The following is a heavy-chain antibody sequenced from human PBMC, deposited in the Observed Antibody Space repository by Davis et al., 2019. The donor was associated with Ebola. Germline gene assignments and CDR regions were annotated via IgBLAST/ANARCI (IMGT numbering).Heavy chain of an antibody. V-gene: IGHV4-59*08. CDR3: ARHFYDILTGYPGWFDP. J-gene: IGHJ5*02. CDR1: GGSISTYY. CDR2: IYYSGNT. D-gene: IGHD3-9*01. Sequence: SETLSLTCTVSGGSISTYYWSWIWQPPGKGLESIGYIYYSGNTNYDPSLKSRVTISVDTSKNQFSLKLSSVTAADTAVYYCARHFYDILTGYPGWFDPWGQGTLVTVSS.